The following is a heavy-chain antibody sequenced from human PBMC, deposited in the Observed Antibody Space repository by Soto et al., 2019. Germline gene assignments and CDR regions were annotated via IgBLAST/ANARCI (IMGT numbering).Heavy chain of an antibody. CDR3: AKGTSKLDY. CDR2: ISASGRSL. D-gene: IGHD2-2*01. CDR1: GFSFCSKY. J-gene: IGHJ4*02. V-gene: IGHV3-23*01. Sequence: GGAPRISCAASGFSFCSKYMSWVRQAPGKGLEWASSISASGRSLFYADAVKGRFTISRDNSKNTLYLQMSSLTAEDTAVYYCAKGTSKLDYWGQGTLVTVSS.